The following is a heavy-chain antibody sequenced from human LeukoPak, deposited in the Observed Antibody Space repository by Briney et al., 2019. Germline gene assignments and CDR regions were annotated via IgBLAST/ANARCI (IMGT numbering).Heavy chain of an antibody. CDR2: INPNSGGT. D-gene: IGHD3/OR15-3a*01. V-gene: IGHV1-2*02. CDR1: GHTLTGYY. CDR3: ARDDGLALNAFDI. Sequence: ASVKVSCKGSGHTLTGYYMHWVRQAPGQGLEWMGWINPNSGGTNYAQKFQGRVTMTRDTSISTAYMELSRLRSDDTAVYYCARDDGLALNAFDIWGQGTMVTVSS. J-gene: IGHJ3*02.